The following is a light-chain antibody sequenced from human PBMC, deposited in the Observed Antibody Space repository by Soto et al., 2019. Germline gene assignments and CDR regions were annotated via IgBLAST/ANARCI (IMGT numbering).Light chain of an antibody. Sequence: SYELTQPLSVSVALGQTARIPCGGNNIASKTVHWYQQKPGQAPVLVIYRDTNRPSGIPERFSGSNSGNTATLTISRAQVGDEADYYCHVWDSSTAVFGGGTKLTVL. CDR2: RDT. CDR3: HVWDSSTAV. J-gene: IGLJ3*02. CDR1: NIASKT. V-gene: IGLV3-9*01.